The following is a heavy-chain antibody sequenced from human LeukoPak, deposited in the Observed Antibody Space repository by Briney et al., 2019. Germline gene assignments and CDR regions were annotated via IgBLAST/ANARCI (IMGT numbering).Heavy chain of an antibody. Sequence: ASVKVSCKASGYTFTSYGISWVRQAPGQGLEWMGWISAYNGNTNYAQKLQGRVTMTRNTSISTAYMELSSLRSEDTAVYYCARGEGSSGYYYVPYYYYYMDVWGKGTTVTISS. CDR2: ISAYNGNT. CDR3: ARGEGSSGYYYVPYYYYYMDV. J-gene: IGHJ6*03. V-gene: IGHV1-18*01. CDR1: GYTFTSYG. D-gene: IGHD3-22*01.